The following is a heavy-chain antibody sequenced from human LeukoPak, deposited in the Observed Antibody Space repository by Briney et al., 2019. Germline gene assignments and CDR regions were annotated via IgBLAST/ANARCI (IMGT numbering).Heavy chain of an antibody. D-gene: IGHD2-2*01. V-gene: IGHV4-34*01. J-gene: IGHJ6*02. CDR2: INHSGST. Sequence: PSETLSLTCAVYGGSFSGYYLSWIRQPPGKGLEWIGEINHSGSTNYNPALKSRVTISVDTSKNQFSLKLSSVTAADTAVYYCARGVVPAAMRVYYYYYYGMDVWGQGTTVTVSS. CDR1: GGSFSGYY. CDR3: ARGVVPAAMRVYYYYYYGMDV.